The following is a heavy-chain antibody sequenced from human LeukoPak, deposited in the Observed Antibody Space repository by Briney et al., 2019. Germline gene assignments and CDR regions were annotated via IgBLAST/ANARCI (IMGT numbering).Heavy chain of an antibody. CDR1: GFTFSNYW. CDR2: INTDGSTT. V-gene: IGHV3-74*01. Sequence: GGSLRLSCAVSGFTFSNYWMHWVRQVAGKGLVWVSRINTDGSTTNYADSVKGRFTISRDNAKNTLYLQMNSLRAEDAAVYYCARLRNTLFDYWGQGTLVTVSS. D-gene: IGHD2-2*02. J-gene: IGHJ4*02. CDR3: ARLRNTLFDY.